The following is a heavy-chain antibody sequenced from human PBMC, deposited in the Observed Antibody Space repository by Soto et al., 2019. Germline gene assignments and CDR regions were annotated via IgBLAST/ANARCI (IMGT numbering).Heavy chain of an antibody. CDR3: ASSGSYYYYGMDV. J-gene: IGHJ6*02. Sequence: SETLSLTCTVSGGSISSYYWSWIRQPPGKGLEWIGYIYYSGSTNYNPSLKSRVTISVDRSKNQFSLKLSSVTAADTAVYYCASSGSYYYYGMDVWGQGTTVTVSS. CDR2: IYYSGST. CDR1: GGSISSYY. V-gene: IGHV4-59*12. D-gene: IGHD3-10*01.